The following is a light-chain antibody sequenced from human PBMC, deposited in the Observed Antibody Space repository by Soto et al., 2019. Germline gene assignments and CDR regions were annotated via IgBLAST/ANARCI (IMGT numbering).Light chain of an antibody. V-gene: IGLV2-14*01. Sequence: QSALTQPASVSGSPGQSIAISCTGTSSDVGNYNFVSWYQQHPGKAPKLMIYDVDDRPSGISNRFSGSKSGNTASLTISGLQAEDEADYYCNSYTSSSTYVFGTGTKVTVL. CDR3: NSYTSSSTYV. CDR1: SSDVGNYNF. J-gene: IGLJ1*01. CDR2: DVD.